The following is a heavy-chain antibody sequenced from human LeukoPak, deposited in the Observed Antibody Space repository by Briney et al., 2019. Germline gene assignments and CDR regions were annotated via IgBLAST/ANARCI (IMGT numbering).Heavy chain of an antibody. CDR1: GFTFSSYS. CDR2: ISSSSSYI. CDR3: ASTIFGVAFSFDY. V-gene: IGHV3-21*01. J-gene: IGHJ4*02. Sequence: GGSLRLSCAASGFTFSSYSMNWVRQAPGKGLEWVSSISSSSSYIYYADSVKGRFTISRDNAKNSLYLQMNSLRAEDTVVYYYASTIFGVAFSFDYWGQGTLVTVSS. D-gene: IGHD3-3*01.